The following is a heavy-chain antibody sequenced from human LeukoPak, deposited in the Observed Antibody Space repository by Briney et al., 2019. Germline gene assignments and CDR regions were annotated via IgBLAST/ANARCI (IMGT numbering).Heavy chain of an antibody. V-gene: IGHV3-30-3*01. CDR2: ISHDGSNK. Sequence: PGRSLRLSCAASGFTFSSYAMHWVRQAPGKGLEWVAVISHDGSNKYYADSVKGRFTISRDNSKNTLYLQMNSLRAEDTAVYYCARAPDVLRFLEWLPVDVWGKGTTVTVSS. CDR1: GFTFSSYA. D-gene: IGHD3-3*01. CDR3: ARAPDVLRFLEWLPVDV. J-gene: IGHJ6*04.